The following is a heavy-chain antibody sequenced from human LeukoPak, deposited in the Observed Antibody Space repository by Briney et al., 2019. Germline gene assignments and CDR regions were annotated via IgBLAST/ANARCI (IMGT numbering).Heavy chain of an antibody. Sequence: PGGSLRLSCAASGFTLNCYCMHWVRQAPGKGLVWVAGIKDGGTTTDYADSVKGRFTIPRDNSKNTLYLQMNSLRAEDTAVYSCTTIRPGYLGRGTLVTVSP. V-gene: IGHV3-74*01. CDR1: GFTLNCYC. CDR2: IKDGGTTT. D-gene: IGHD5-12*01. CDR3: TTIRPGY. J-gene: IGHJ4*02.